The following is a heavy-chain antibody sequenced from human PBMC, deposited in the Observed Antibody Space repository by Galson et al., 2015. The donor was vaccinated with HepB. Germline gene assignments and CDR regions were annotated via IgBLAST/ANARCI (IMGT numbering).Heavy chain of an antibody. D-gene: IGHD3-22*01. CDR2: SRKRGNSYIT. CDR3: VREGTYYYDSSGYRGALDI. V-gene: IGHV3-72*01. J-gene: IGHJ3*02. Sequence: SLRLSCAAPGFTFSEHFMDWVRQAPGKGLEWVGRSRKRGNSYITEYAASVKGRFTISRDDSKNSLYLLMNSLKTEDTAVYYCVREGTYYYDSSGYRGALDIWGQGTVVTVSS. CDR1: GFTFSEHF.